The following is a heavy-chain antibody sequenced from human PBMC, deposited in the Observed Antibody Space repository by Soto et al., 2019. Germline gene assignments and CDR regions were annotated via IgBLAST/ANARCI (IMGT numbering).Heavy chain of an antibody. D-gene: IGHD4-17*01. CDR1: GFSLSNARMG. J-gene: IGHJ4*02. CDR3: ARAPYGDYVFDY. CDR2: IFSNDEK. Sequence: QVTLKESGPVLVKPTETLTLTCTVSGFSLSNARMGVSWIRQPPGKALEWLAHIFSNDEKSYSTSLKSRLTISKDTSKSQVVLTMTNMDPVDTATCYCARAPYGDYVFDYWGQGTLVTVSS. V-gene: IGHV2-26*01.